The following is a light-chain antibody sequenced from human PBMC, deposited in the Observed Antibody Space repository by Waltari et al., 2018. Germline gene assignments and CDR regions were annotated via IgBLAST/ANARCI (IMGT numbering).Light chain of an antibody. V-gene: IGLV2-23*02. CDR3: CSYAGRSTLV. Sequence: QSALTQPASVSGSAGQSITISCTGTSSDVGASTLIPWYQQYPGKAPTLMIYEVYKRPSGVSDRFSGSKSDNTASLTISGLQAEDEADYYCCSYAGRSTLVFGGGTKLTVL. J-gene: IGLJ2*01. CDR2: EVY. CDR1: SSDVGASTL.